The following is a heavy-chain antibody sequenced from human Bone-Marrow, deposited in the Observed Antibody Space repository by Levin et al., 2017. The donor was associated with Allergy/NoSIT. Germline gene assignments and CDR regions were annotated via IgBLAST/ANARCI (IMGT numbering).Heavy chain of an antibody. D-gene: IGHD2-2*02. CDR3: TTEWFVVVPAAITPFDY. J-gene: IGHJ4*02. CDR2: IKSKTDGGTT. V-gene: IGHV3-15*01. Sequence: GESLKISCAASGFTFSNAWMSWVRQAPGKGLEWVGRIKSKTDGGTTDYAAPVKGRFTISRDDSKNTLYLQMNSLKTEDTAVYYCTTEWFVVVPAAITPFDYWGQGTLVTVSS. CDR1: GFTFSNAW.